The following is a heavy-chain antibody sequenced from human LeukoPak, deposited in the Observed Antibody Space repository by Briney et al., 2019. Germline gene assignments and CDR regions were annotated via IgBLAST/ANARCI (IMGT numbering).Heavy chain of an antibody. V-gene: IGHV4-30-2*01. J-gene: IGHJ3*02. CDR1: GGSISSGGYY. D-gene: IGHD2-2*01. Sequence: PSQALSLTCTVSGGSISSGGYYWSWIQQPPGKGLEWIGYIYHSGSTYYNPSLKSRVTISVDRSKNQFSLKLSSVTAADTAVYYCAREVPRARAFDIWGQGTMVTVSS. CDR3: AREVPRARAFDI. CDR2: IYHSGST.